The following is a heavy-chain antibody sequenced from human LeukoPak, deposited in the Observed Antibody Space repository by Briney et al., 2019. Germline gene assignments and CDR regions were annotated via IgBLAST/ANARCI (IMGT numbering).Heavy chain of an antibody. CDR1: GGSISSYY. J-gene: IGHJ4*02. Sequence: SETLSLTCTVSGGSISSYYWSWIRQPPGKGLEWIGYIYTSGSTNYNPSLKSRVTTSVDTSKNQFSLKLSSVTAADTAVYYCARLSEMATVLDYWGQGTLVTVSS. CDR3: ARLSEMATVLDY. V-gene: IGHV4-4*09. D-gene: IGHD5-24*01. CDR2: IYTSGST.